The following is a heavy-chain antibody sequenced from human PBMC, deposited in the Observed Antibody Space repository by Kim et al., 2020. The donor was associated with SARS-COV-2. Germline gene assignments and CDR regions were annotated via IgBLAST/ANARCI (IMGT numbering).Heavy chain of an antibody. Sequence: GESLKISCKGSGYSFTSYWIGWVRQMPGKGLEWMGIIYPGDSDTRYSPSFQGQVTISADKSISTAYLQWSSLKASDSAMYYCARAWGPHSSSWYGFDYWGQGTLVTVSS. CDR1: GYSFTSYW. CDR3: ARAWGPHSSSWYGFDY. V-gene: IGHV5-51*01. J-gene: IGHJ4*02. D-gene: IGHD6-13*01. CDR2: IYPGDSDT.